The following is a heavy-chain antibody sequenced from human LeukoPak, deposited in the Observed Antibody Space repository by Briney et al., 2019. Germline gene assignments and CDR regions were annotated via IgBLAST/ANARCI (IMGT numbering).Heavy chain of an antibody. Sequence: PSETLSLTCAVYGGSFSGYYWSWIRQPPGKGLEWIGEINHSGSTNYNPFLKSRVTISVDTSKNQFSLKLSSVTAADTAVYYCARGGYYYDSSGTFDYWGQGTLVTVSS. CDR1: GGSFSGYY. J-gene: IGHJ4*02. V-gene: IGHV4-34*01. CDR2: INHSGST. D-gene: IGHD3-22*01. CDR3: ARGGYYYDSSGTFDY.